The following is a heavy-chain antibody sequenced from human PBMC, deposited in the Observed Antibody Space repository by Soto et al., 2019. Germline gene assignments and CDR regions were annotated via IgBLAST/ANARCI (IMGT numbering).Heavy chain of an antibody. CDR2: ISGSGGST. J-gene: IGHJ4*02. Sequence: PGGSLRLSCAASGFTFSSYAMSWVRQAPGKGLEWVSAISGSGGSTYYADSVKGRFTISRDNSKNTLYLQMNSLRAEDTAVYYCANREVQRYSGNTRVYWGQVNLVTVSS. D-gene: IGHD3-9*01. CDR3: ANREVQRYSGNTRVY. CDR1: GFTFSSYA. V-gene: IGHV3-23*01.